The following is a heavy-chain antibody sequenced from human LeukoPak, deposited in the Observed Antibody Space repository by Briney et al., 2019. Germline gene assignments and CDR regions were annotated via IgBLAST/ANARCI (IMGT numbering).Heavy chain of an antibody. J-gene: IGHJ4*02. D-gene: IGHD6-6*01. V-gene: IGHV4-4*07. Sequence: SETLSLTCTVSGGSISRYYWSWIRQPAGTALEWIGRIYTSGTITYNPSLKSRVTMSVDTSKNQFSLKLSSVTAADTAVYYCARIDEYSSSSGFDCWGQGTLVTVSS. CDR2: IYTSGTI. CDR1: GGSISRYY. CDR3: ARIDEYSSSSGFDC.